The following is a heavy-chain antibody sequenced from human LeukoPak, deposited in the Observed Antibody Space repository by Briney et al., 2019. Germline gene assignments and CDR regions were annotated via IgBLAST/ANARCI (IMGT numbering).Heavy chain of an antibody. CDR3: VRDPGKIAGRPRF. Sequence: GGSLRLSCAASGFTFSSYWMHWVRQVPGKGLVWVSCINSDGSDTNYADSVKGRFTISRDNTKNTLYLQMNNLRVEDMAVYYCVRDPGKIAGRPRFWGQGTLVTVSS. D-gene: IGHD6-6*01. CDR2: INSDGSDT. J-gene: IGHJ4*02. V-gene: IGHV3-74*01. CDR1: GFTFSSYW.